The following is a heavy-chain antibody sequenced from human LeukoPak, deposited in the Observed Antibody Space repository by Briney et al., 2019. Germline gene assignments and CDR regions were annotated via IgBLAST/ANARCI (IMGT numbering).Heavy chain of an antibody. CDR2: IYYSGST. D-gene: IGHD6-13*01. CDR3: AGSSSWPYYFDY. CDR1: GGSISSHY. V-gene: IGHV4-59*11. Sequence: PSETLSLTCTVSGGSISSHYWSWIRQPPGKGLEWIGYIYYSGSTNYNPSLKSRVTISVDTSKNQFSLKLSSVTAADTAVYYCAGSSSWPYYFDYWGQGTLVTVSS. J-gene: IGHJ4*02.